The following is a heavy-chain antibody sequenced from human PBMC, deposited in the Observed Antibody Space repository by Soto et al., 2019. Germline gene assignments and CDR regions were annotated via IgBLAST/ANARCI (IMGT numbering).Heavy chain of an antibody. CDR3: AREEYSSSSLHFDY. J-gene: IGHJ4*02. CDR1: GGSISSGGYY. V-gene: IGHV4-31*03. CDR2: IYYSGST. Sequence: SETLSLTCTVSGGSISSGGYYWSWIRQHPGKGLEWIGYIYYSGSTYYNPSLKSRVTISVDTSKNQFSLKLSSVTAADTAVYYCAREEYSSSSLHFDYWGQGTLVTVSS. D-gene: IGHD6-6*01.